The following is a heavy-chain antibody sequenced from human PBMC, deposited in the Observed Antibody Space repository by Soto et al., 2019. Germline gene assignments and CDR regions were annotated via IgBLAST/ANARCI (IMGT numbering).Heavy chain of an antibody. V-gene: IGHV3-48*01. J-gene: IGHJ6*02. CDR2: ISSSSSTI. D-gene: IGHD2-2*01. Sequence: EVQLVESGGGLVQPGGSLRLSCAASGFTFSSYSMNWVRQAPGKGLGWVSYISSSSSTIYYADSVKGRFTISRHNAKNSLYLQMNSLRAEDTAVYYCAVVPAANGHYGMDVWGQGTTVTVSS. CDR3: AVVPAANGHYGMDV. CDR1: GFTFSSYS.